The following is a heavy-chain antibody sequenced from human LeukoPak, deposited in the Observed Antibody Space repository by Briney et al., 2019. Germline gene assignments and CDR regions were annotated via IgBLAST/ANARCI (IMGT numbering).Heavy chain of an antibody. V-gene: IGHV4-34*01. CDR2: INHSGST. CDR1: GGSFSGYY. J-gene: IGHJ4*02. CDR3: ARAYYDFWSGYFLFDY. D-gene: IGHD3-3*01. Sequence: SETLSLTCAVYGGSFSGYYRSWIRQPPGKGLEWIGEINHSGSTNYNPSLKSRVTISVDTSKDQFSLKLSSVTAADTAVYYCARAYYDFWSGYFLFDYWGQGTLVTVSS.